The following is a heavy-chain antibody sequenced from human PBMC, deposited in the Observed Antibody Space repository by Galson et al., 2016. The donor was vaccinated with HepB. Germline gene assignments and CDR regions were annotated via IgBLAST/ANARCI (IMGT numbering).Heavy chain of an antibody. D-gene: IGHD6-19*01. CDR3: AKGGYSRAWYGESMDV. CDR2: ISPYNGNT. V-gene: IGHV1-18*01. CDR1: GGTFSFYV. J-gene: IGHJ6*02. Sequence: SVKVSCKASGGTFSFYVISWVRQAPGQGLEWMGWISPYNGNTYYAQKFQGRVTMTTDTSPTTAYVEVRSLRSDDTAVYYGAKGGYSRAWYGESMDVWGQGTTVTVSS.